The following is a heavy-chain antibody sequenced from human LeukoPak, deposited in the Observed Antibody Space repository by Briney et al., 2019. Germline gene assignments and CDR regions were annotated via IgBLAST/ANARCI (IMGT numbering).Heavy chain of an antibody. CDR1: GGSISSYY. J-gene: IGHJ4*02. D-gene: IGHD1-26*01. V-gene: IGHV4-59*08. CDR3: ARRQRPRYSGRNIGYYFDY. Sequence: PSETLSLTCTVSGGSISSYYWSWIRQPPGKGLEWIGYIYYSGSTNYNPSLKSRVPISVDTSKNQFSLKLSSVTAADTAVYYCARRQRPRYSGRNIGYYFDYWGQGTLVTVSS. CDR2: IYYSGST.